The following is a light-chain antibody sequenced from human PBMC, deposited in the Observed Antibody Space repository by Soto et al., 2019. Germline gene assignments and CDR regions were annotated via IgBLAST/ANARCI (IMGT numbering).Light chain of an antibody. Sequence: EIVMTQSPATLSVSPGERATLSCRASQSVSSNLAWYQQKPGQDPRLLIYGASTRTTGIPARFSGSGSGTEFTLTISSLQSEDVAVYYCQKYNNWTPMYTFGQGTKLEIK. V-gene: IGKV3-15*01. CDR3: QKYNNWTPMYT. CDR1: QSVSSN. CDR2: GAS. J-gene: IGKJ2*01.